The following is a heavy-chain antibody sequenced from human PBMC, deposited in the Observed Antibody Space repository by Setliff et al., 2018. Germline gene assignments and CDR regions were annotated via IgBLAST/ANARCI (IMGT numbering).Heavy chain of an antibody. CDR1: GFTFTDHY. V-gene: IGHV3-11*01. J-gene: IGHJ4*02. CDR2: ISADDVSI. CDR3: ARDQARWLVAAGTFDY. D-gene: IGHD6-13*01. Sequence: GGSLRLSCAASGFTFTDHYMSWIRQTPGKGLEWLCYISADDVSILYADSVKGRFSVSRDNAKNSVYLEMNSLRVEDTAVYYCARDQARWLVAAGTFDYWGQGALVTVSS.